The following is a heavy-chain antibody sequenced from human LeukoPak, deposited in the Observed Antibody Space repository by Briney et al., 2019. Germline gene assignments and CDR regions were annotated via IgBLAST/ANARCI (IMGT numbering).Heavy chain of an antibody. V-gene: IGHV3-23*01. CDR2: ISGSGGST. J-gene: IGHJ4*02. Sequence: PGGSLRLSCAASGFTFSNYAMSWVRQAPGKGLEWVSAISGSGGSTYYADSVKGRFTISRDNSKNTLYLQMNSLRAEDTAVYYCAKSVESAVTTNPYFDYWGQGTLVTVSS. CDR3: AKSVESAVTTNPYFDY. D-gene: IGHD4-17*01. CDR1: GFTFSNYA.